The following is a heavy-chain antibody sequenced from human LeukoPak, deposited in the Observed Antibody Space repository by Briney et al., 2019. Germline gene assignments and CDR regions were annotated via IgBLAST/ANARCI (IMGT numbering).Heavy chain of an antibody. CDR2: INTNTGNP. V-gene: IGHV7-4-1*02. D-gene: IGHD2-2*01. CDR3: ARDSVPAAMLPDAFDI. CDR1: GYTLTSYA. Sequence: ASVKVSCKASGYTLTSYAMNWVRQAPGQGLEWMGWINTNTGNPTYAQGFTGRFVSSLDTSVSTAYLQISSLKAEDTAVYYCARDSVPAAMLPDAFDIWGQGTMVTVSS. J-gene: IGHJ3*02.